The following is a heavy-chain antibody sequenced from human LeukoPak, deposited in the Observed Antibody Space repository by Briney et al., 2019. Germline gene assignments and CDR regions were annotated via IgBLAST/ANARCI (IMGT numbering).Heavy chain of an antibody. J-gene: IGHJ4*02. D-gene: IGHD1-26*01. V-gene: IGHV3-30*18. CDR2: ISYDGSNK. CDR3: ANWYRKDY. CDR1: GFTFSSYG. Sequence: GGSLRLSCAASGFTFSSYGMHWVRQAPGKGLEWVAVISYDGSNKYYADSVKGRFTISRDNSKNTLYLQMNSLRAEDTAVYYCANWYRKDYWGQGTLVTVSS.